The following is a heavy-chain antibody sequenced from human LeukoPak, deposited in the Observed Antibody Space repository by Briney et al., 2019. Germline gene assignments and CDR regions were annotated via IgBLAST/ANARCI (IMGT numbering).Heavy chain of an antibody. V-gene: IGHV1-24*01. CDR3: AREGFLEWLLYTDYYYGMDV. J-gene: IGHJ6*02. D-gene: IGHD3-3*01. Sequence: GASVKVSCKVSGYTLTELSMHWVRQAPGKGLEWMGGFDPEDGETIYAQKFQGRVTMTRNTSISTAYMELSSLRSEDTAVYYCAREGFLEWLLYTDYYYGMDVWGQGTTVTVSS. CDR1: GYTLTELS. CDR2: FDPEDGET.